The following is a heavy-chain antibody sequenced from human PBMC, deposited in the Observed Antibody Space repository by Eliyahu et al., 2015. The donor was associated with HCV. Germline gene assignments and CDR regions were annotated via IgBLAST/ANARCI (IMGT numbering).Heavy chain of an antibody. D-gene: IGHD3-22*01. CDR2: ISAYNGNT. V-gene: IGHV1-18*01. J-gene: IGHJ5*02. Sequence: GYTFTSYGISWVRQAPGQGLEWMGWISAYNGNTNYAQKLQGRVTMTTDTSTSTAYMELRSLRSDDTAVYYCARDLHSSGYPRWFDPWGQGTLVTVSS. CDR1: GYTFTSYG. CDR3: ARDLHSSGYPRWFDP.